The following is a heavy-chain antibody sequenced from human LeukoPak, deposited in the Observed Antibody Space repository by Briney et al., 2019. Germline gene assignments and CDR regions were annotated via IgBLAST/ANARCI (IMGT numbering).Heavy chain of an antibody. CDR3: ARSGVNDYGDYLFDY. CDR2: IYYSGST. CDR1: GGSISSGDYY. D-gene: IGHD4-17*01. J-gene: IGHJ4*02. V-gene: IGHV4-30-4*01. Sequence: KPSETLSLTCTVSGGSISSGDYYWSWIRQPPGKGLEWIGYIYYSGSTYYNPSLKSRVTISVDTSKNQFSLKLSSVTAADTAVYYCARSGVNDYGDYLFDYWGQGTLVTVSS.